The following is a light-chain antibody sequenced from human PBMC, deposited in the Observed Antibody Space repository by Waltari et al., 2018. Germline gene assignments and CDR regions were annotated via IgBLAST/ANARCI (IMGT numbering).Light chain of an antibody. J-gene: IGKJ2*01. CDR2: GAS. CDR1: QSFSYSF. Sequence: EIVLTQSPCTLSLSPGETATLSCRASQSFSYSFLAWYQHHPGQPPRLLIYGASTRASGIPDRFSGSGFGTDYTLTISRLEPEDSAVYYCQQYGRSPPYTFGQGTKLEIK. V-gene: IGKV3-20*01. CDR3: QQYGRSPPYT.